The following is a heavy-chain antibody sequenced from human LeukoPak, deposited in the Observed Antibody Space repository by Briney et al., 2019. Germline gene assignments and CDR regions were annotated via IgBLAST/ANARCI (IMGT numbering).Heavy chain of an antibody. CDR3: ARTYYYDSSGHLPS. CDR1: GYTFTGYY. D-gene: IGHD3-22*01. CDR2: INPNSGGT. Sequence: ASVKVSCKASGYTFTGYYMHWVRQAPGQGLEWMGWINPNSGGTNYAQKFQGRVTMTRDTSISTAYMELSRLRSDDTAVCYRARTYYYDSSGHLPSWGQGTTVTVSS. V-gene: IGHV1-2*02. J-gene: IGHJ6*02.